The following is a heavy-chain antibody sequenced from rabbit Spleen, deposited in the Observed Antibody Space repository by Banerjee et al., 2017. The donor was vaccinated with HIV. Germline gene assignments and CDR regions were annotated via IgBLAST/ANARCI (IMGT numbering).Heavy chain of an antibody. CDR3: AGDLTGNIEIFLNL. CDR2: IYAGGSGGT. V-gene: IGHV1S40*01. CDR1: GFSVSSVYD. D-gene: IGHD7-1*01. J-gene: IGHJ4*01. Sequence: QQLEESGGDLVKPGASLTLTCTASGFSVSSVYDMCWVRQAPGKGLEWIACIYAGGSGGTYYASWAKGRFTISKTSSTTVTLQMTSLTVADTATYFCAGDLTGNIEIFLNLWGPGTLVTVS.